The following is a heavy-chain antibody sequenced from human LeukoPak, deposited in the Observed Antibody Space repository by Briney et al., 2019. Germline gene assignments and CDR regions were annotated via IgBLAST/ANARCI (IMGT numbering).Heavy chain of an antibody. CDR1: GFTFSSNY. J-gene: IGHJ5*02. Sequence: QPGGSLRLSCAASGFTFSSNYMSWVRQAPGKGLEWVSVIYSGGSTYYSDSVKGRFTISRDNSKNTLYLQMNSLRAEDTAVYYCATPIPSMVRGVISSWGQGTLVTVSS. D-gene: IGHD3-10*01. CDR2: IYSGGST. CDR3: ATPIPSMVRGVISS. V-gene: IGHV3-66*01.